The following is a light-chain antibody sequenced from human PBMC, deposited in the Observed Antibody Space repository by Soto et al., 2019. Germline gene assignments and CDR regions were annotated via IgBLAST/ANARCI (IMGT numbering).Light chain of an antibody. Sequence: DIQMTQSPSTLSGSVGDRVTIPCRASQTISSWLAWYQQKPGKAPKLLIYAASSLQSGVPSRFSGSGSGTDFTLTISSLQPDDFATYYCQQYNSYSWTFGQGTKVDIK. CDR3: QQYNSYSWT. CDR1: QTISSW. CDR2: AAS. V-gene: IGKV1-5*01. J-gene: IGKJ1*01.